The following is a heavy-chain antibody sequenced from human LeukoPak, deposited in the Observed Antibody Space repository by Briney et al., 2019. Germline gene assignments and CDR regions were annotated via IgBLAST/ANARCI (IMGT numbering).Heavy chain of an antibody. CDR1: GYTFTGYY. Sequence: ASVKVSCKASGYTFTGYYMHWVRQAPGQGLEWMGWINPNSGGTNYAQKFQGRVTMTRDTSISTAYMELSRLRSDDTAVYYCARDTSGSSLVDWFDPWGQGTLVTVSS. D-gene: IGHD1-26*01. J-gene: IGHJ5*02. CDR2: INPNSGGT. CDR3: ARDTSGSSLVDWFDP. V-gene: IGHV1-2*02.